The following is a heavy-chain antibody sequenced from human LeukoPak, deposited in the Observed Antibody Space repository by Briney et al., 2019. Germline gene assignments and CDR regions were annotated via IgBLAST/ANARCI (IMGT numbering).Heavy chain of an antibody. CDR3: ASLDRWGSGQGFDP. Sequence: SETLSLTCTVSGGSVSSGSYYWSWFRQPPGKGLEWIGYIYYSGCTNYNPSLKSRVTISVDKSKNQFSLKLSSVTAADTAVYYCASLDRWGSGQGFDPWGQGTLVTVSS. D-gene: IGHD7-27*01. CDR1: GGSVSSGSYY. J-gene: IGHJ5*02. V-gene: IGHV4-61*01. CDR2: IYYSGCT.